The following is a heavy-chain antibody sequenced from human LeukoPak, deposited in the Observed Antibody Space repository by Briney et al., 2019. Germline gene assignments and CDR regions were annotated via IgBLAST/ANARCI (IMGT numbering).Heavy chain of an antibody. V-gene: IGHV1-8*01. D-gene: IGHD6-13*01. CDR1: GYTFTSYD. CDR2: MNPNSGNT. Sequence: ASVKVSCKASGYTFTSYDINWVRQATGQGLEWMGWMNPNSGNTGYAQKFQGRVTMTRNTSISTAYMELSSLRSEDTAVYYCARVVGYSSSWYFDYWGQGTLVTVSS. CDR3: ARVVGYSSSWYFDY. J-gene: IGHJ4*02.